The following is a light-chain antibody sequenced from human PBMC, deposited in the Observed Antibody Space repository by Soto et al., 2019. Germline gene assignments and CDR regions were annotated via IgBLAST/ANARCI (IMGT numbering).Light chain of an antibody. V-gene: IGKV1-27*01. CDR2: GAS. CDR1: QGISNN. CDR3: QKYDSAPLT. Sequence: DIQMTQSPSSLSASVGDRVTITCRASQGISNNLAWYQQKPGKVPKLLIYGASTLQSGVPSRFSGSGSGTDCTLTISSLQPEDVATYYSQKYDSAPLTFGQGTKVEFK. J-gene: IGKJ1*01.